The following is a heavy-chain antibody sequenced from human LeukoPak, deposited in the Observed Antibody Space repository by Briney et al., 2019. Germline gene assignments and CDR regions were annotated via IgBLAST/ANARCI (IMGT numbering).Heavy chain of an antibody. Sequence: PSETLSLTCTVSGGSISNYYWNWIRQPPGKGLEWIGYIYYTGNTNYNPSLKSRVTISVDTSKNQFSLKLSSVTAADTAVYYCARGKVRGVCYFDYWGQGTLVTVSS. CDR2: IYYTGNT. CDR3: ARGKVRGVCYFDY. V-gene: IGHV4-59*12. CDR1: GGSISNYY. J-gene: IGHJ4*02. D-gene: IGHD3-10*01.